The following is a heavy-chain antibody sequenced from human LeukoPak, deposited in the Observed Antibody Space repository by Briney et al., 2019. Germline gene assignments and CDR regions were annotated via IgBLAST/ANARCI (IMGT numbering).Heavy chain of an antibody. J-gene: IGHJ6*03. CDR3: ARDDYGGSPYYYYYMDV. CDR2: IYTSGST. D-gene: IGHD4-23*01. Sequence: SETLSLTCTVSGGSISSCYWSWIRQPAGKGLEWIGRIYTSGSTNYNPSLKSRVTMSVDTSKNQFSLKLSSVTAADTAVYYCARDDYGGSPYYYYYMDVWGKGTTVTVSS. CDR1: GGSISSCY. V-gene: IGHV4-4*07.